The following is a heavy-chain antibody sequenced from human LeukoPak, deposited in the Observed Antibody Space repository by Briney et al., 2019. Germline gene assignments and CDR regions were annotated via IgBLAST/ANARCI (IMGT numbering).Heavy chain of an antibody. Sequence: SETLSLTCAVYGGSFSGYYWSWIRQPPGKGLEWIGEINHSGSTNYNPSLKSRVTISVDTSKNQFSLKLSSVTAADTAVYYCARNGFGSGSYSYWGQGTLVTVSS. CDR3: ARNGFGSGSYSY. V-gene: IGHV4-34*01. J-gene: IGHJ4*02. CDR1: GGSFSGYY. CDR2: INHSGST. D-gene: IGHD3-10*01.